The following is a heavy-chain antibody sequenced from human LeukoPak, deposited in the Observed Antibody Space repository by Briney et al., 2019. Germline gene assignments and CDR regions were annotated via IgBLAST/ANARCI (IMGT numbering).Heavy chain of an antibody. D-gene: IGHD2-2*01. V-gene: IGHV4-34*01. CDR3: ARGHCSSTSCYFDY. Sequence: PSETLSLTCAVYGGSFSGYYWSWIRQPPGKGLEWIGEINHSGSTNYNPSLKGRVTISVDTSKNQFSLKLSSVTAADTAVYYCARGHCSSTSCYFDYWGQGTLVTVSS. CDR1: GGSFSGYY. CDR2: INHSGST. J-gene: IGHJ4*02.